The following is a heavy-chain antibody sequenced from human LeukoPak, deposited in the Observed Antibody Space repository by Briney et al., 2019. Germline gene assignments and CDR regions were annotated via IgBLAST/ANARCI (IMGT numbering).Heavy chain of an antibody. D-gene: IGHD4-17*01. Sequence: GGSVRLACAPSGFTFSSYAMSWVRPPAGRWLEWVSSISGSGGNTYYADSLKGRFTISRDKYKNTLYLQMNSLRAEDTAVYYCAKDYGDYHADYWGQGTLVTVSS. CDR1: GFTFSSYA. V-gene: IGHV3-23*01. CDR3: AKDYGDYHADY. J-gene: IGHJ4*02. CDR2: ISGSGGNT.